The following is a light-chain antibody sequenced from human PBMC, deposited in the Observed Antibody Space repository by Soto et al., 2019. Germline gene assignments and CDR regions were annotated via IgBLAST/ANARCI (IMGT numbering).Light chain of an antibody. CDR1: QSPLYSDGNTY. CDR2: KVS. Sequence: DVVMTQSPLSLPVTLGQPSSISCRSSQSPLYSDGNTYLSWFQQRPGQSPRRLIYKVSNRDSGVPDRFSGSGSGTDFTLTISSLQAEDVAVYYCQQYYTTPWTFGQGTKVDIK. CDR3: QQYYTTPWT. J-gene: IGKJ1*01. V-gene: IGKV2-30*01.